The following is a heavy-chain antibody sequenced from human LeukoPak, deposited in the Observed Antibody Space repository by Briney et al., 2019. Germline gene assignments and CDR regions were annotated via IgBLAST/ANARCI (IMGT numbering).Heavy chain of an antibody. Sequence: ASLKVSCKASGYTFTGYYLHWVRQAPGQGLEWMGWINPNSGDTNYAQNFHGRVTMTRDTSISTVYMELSRLRSDDTAVYYCARARDYYGSGSYRFYFDSWGQGTLVTVSS. V-gene: IGHV1-2*02. CDR2: INPNSGDT. CDR1: GYTFTGYY. J-gene: IGHJ4*02. CDR3: ARARDYYGSGSYRFYFDS. D-gene: IGHD3-10*01.